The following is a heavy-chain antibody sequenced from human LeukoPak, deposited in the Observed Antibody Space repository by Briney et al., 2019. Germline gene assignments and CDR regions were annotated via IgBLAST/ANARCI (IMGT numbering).Heavy chain of an antibody. J-gene: IGHJ6*02. V-gene: IGHV4-34*01. CDR3: ARPTISNYYDMDV. CDR2: INHSGST. Sequence: SETLSLTCAVYGGSFSGYYWSWIRQPPGKGLEWIGEINHSGSTNYNPSLKSRVTISVDTSKNQFSLKLTSVTAADTAVYYCARPTISNYYDMDVWGQGTTVTVSS. D-gene: IGHD3-3*01. CDR1: GGSFSGYY.